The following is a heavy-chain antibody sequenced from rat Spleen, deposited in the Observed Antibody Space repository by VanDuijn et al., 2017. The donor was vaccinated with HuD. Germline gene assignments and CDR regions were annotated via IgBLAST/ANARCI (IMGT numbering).Heavy chain of an antibody. CDR1: GFTFSDYN. Sequence: EVQLVESGGGLVQPGRSLKFSCAASGFTFSDYNMAWVRQAPKKGLEWVATITYDGSGTYYRDSVKGRFTISRDSAKSTLYLQMDSLRSEDTATYYCTTGRWGDYWGQGVMVTVSS. CDR2: ITYDGSGT. D-gene: IGHD1-12*02. V-gene: IGHV5-7*01. CDR3: TTGRWGDY. J-gene: IGHJ2*01.